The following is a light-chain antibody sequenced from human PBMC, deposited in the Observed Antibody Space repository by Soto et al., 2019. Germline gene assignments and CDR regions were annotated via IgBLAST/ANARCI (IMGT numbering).Light chain of an antibody. J-gene: IGKJ2*01. V-gene: IGKV3-20*01. Sequence: VLTQSPGTLSLSPGERATLSCRASQSVSSSYLAWYQQKPGQAPRLLIYGTSSRATGIPDRFSGSGSGIDFTLTIRRLEPEDFAVYYCQRYSSSRTFGQGTKLEIK. CDR3: QRYSSSRT. CDR2: GTS. CDR1: QSVSSSY.